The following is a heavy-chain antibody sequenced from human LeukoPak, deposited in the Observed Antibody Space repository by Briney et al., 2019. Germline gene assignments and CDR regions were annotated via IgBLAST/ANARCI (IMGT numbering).Heavy chain of an antibody. CDR2: INPNSGGT. Sequence: ASVKVSCKASGYTFTSYYMHWVRQAPGQGLEWMGWINPNSGGTYCAQKFQGRVTMTRDTSISTAYMELSRLTSDDTAVYYCARAYYYTMDYWGQGTLVTVSS. D-gene: IGHD3-22*01. V-gene: IGHV1-2*02. CDR1: GYTFTSYY. CDR3: ARAYYYTMDY. J-gene: IGHJ4*02.